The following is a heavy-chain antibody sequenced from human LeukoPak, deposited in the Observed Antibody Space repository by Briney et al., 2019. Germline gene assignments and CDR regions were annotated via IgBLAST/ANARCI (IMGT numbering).Heavy chain of an antibody. CDR3: ARLNPTSPGSRFDY. CDR2: ISSSSSYI. CDR1: GFTFSSYS. Sequence: GGSLRLSCAASGFTFSSYSMNWVRQAPGKGLEGVSSISSSSSYIYYADSVKGRFTISRDNAKNSLYLQMNSLRAEDTAVYYCARLNPTSPGSRFDYWGQGTLVTVSS. D-gene: IGHD6-25*01. J-gene: IGHJ4*02. V-gene: IGHV3-21*01.